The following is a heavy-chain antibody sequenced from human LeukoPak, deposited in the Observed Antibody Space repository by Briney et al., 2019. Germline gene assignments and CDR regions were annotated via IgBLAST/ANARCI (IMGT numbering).Heavy chain of an antibody. CDR1: GLTFSNSS. D-gene: IGHD1-26*01. CDR3: ASGGATSFDY. J-gene: IGHJ4*02. CDR2: ISFSNTTI. V-gene: IGHV3-48*01. Sequence: GGSLRLSCAASGLTFSNSSVNWVRQSPGKGLEWISYISFSNTTIYYADSVKGRFTISRDKAKNSLYLQMNSLRAEDTAVYYCASGGATSFDYWGQGTLVTVSS.